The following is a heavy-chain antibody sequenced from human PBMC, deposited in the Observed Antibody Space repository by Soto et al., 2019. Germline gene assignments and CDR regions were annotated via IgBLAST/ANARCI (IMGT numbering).Heavy chain of an antibody. CDR3: VKLLRRWGCRGGSCYDFDY. CDR2: ISSNGGST. V-gene: IGHV3-64D*08. Sequence: GSLRLCCSASGFTFSSYAMHWVRQAPGKGLEYVSAISSNGGSTYYADSVKGRFTISRDNSKNTLYLQMSSLRAEDTAVYYYVKLLRRWGCRGGSCYDFDYWGQGTLVTVSS. J-gene: IGHJ4*02. CDR1: GFTFSSYA. D-gene: IGHD2-15*01.